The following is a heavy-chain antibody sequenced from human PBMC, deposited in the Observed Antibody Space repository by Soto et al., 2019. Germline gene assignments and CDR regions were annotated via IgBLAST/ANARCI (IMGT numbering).Heavy chain of an antibody. CDR3: ARAWDSSSSRFFQH. J-gene: IGHJ1*01. CDR2: INAGNGNT. Sequence: QVQLVQSGAEVKKPGASVKVSCKASGYTFTSYAMHWVRQAPGQRLEWMGWINAGNGNTKYSQKFQGRVTITRETSASTAYMELSSLRSEDTAVYYCARAWDSSSSRFFQHWGQGTLVTVSS. CDR1: GYTFTSYA. V-gene: IGHV1-3*01. D-gene: IGHD6-13*01.